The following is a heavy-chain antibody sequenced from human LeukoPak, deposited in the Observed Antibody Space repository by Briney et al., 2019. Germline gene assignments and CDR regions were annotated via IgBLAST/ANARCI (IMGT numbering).Heavy chain of an antibody. CDR3: ARALSSRGWYYFDY. V-gene: IGHV3-53*01. CDR1: GFTVSDNY. D-gene: IGHD6-13*01. Sequence: GGSLRLSCAASGFTVSDNYMSWVRQAPGRGLEWVSVIYSGGSTYYADSVKGRFTISRDNSKSTLYLRMNSLRAEDTAVYYCARALSSRGWYYFDYWGQGTLVTVSS. J-gene: IGHJ4*02. CDR2: IYSGGST.